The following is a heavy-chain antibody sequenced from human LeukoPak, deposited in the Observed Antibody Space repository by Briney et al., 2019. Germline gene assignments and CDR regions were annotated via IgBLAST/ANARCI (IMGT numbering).Heavy chain of an antibody. Sequence: GGSLRLSCAASGFTFSSYSMNWVRQAPGKGLEWASSISSSSSYIYYADSVKGRFTISRDNAKNSLYLQMNSLRAEDTAVYYCARGSSWYNAFDIWGQGTMVTISS. CDR1: GFTFSSYS. V-gene: IGHV3-21*01. D-gene: IGHD6-13*01. CDR3: ARGSSWYNAFDI. CDR2: ISSSSSYI. J-gene: IGHJ3*02.